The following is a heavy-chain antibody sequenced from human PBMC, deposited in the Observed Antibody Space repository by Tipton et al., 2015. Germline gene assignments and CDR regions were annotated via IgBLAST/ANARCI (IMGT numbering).Heavy chain of an antibody. CDR2: IYESGST. J-gene: IGHJ4*02. V-gene: IGHV4-39*01. D-gene: IGHD6-19*01. CDR1: GGSINGSNNY. Sequence: TLSLTCIVSGGSINGSNNYWGWIRQPPGKGLEWIGTIYESGSTHYNPSLKSRVTISVDMSKNQFSLKLNSVTAADAAMYYCASRDWLLHHFDYWGQGTLVTVSS. CDR3: ASRDWLLHHFDY.